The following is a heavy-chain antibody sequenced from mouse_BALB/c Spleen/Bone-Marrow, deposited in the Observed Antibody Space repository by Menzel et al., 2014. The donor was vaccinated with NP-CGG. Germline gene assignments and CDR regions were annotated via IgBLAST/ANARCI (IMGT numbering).Heavy chain of an antibody. J-gene: IGHJ2*01. Sequence: VQLKQSGAELVKPGASVKLSCTASGFNIKDTYMHWVNQRPEQGLEWIGRIDPANGNTKYDPKFQGKATITADTSSNTAYLQLSSLTSEDTAVYYCALYYDYDVGYWGQGTTLTVSS. V-gene: IGHV14-3*02. D-gene: IGHD2-4*01. CDR3: ALYYDYDVGY. CDR1: GFNIKDTY. CDR2: IDPANGNT.